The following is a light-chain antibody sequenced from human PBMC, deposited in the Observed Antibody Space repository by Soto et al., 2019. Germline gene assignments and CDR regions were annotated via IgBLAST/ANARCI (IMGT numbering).Light chain of an antibody. CDR2: SNN. J-gene: IGLJ1*01. Sequence: QSLLTQPPSESGTPGQRVTISCSGSSSNIGSNTVNWFQQLPGTAPKLLIDSNNQRPSGVPDRFSGSKSGTSASLAISGLQSEDEADYYCAAWDDSLNGLYVFGTGTKV. CDR1: SSNIGSNT. CDR3: AAWDDSLNGLYV. V-gene: IGLV1-44*01.